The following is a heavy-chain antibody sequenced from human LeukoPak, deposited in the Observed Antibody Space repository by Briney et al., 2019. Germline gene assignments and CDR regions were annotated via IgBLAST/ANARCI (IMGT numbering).Heavy chain of an antibody. D-gene: IGHD3-10*01. CDR1: DGSISSYF. CDR2: IYNRGSI. J-gene: IGHJ4*02. CDR3: ARAYYYGSGRYSAFAY. Sequence: PSETLSLTCTVSDGSISSYFWSWIRQPPGKGLEWIGYIYNRGSINYNPSLKSRGTISVDPSKSQFSLELNSVAAGDTAVYYCARAYYYGSGRYSAFAYWGQGTLVTVSS. V-gene: IGHV4-59*01.